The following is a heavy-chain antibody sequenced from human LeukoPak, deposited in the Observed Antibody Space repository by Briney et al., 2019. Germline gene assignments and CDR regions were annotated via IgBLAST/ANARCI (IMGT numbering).Heavy chain of an antibody. Sequence: PGGSLRLSCAASGFTFRDYAVSWFRQAPGKGLEWVGFIRSEAYGGTTQYAASVKGRFSISREDSKTIAFLQMNSLRPEDTAVYFCSRDVSAAAYYFDYWGQGTLVTVSS. D-gene: IGHD6-13*01. V-gene: IGHV3-49*03. J-gene: IGHJ4*02. CDR1: GFTFRDYA. CDR2: IRSEAYGGTT. CDR3: SRDVSAAAYYFDY.